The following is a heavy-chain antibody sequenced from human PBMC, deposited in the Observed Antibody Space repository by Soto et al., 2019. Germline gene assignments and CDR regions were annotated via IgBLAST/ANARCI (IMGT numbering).Heavy chain of an antibody. J-gene: IGHJ6*03. CDR1: EFTFSSYG. V-gene: IGHV3-30*18. D-gene: IGHD3-3*01. Sequence: GGSLRLSCAACEFTFSSYGMLWVRQAPGKGLEGVAVISYDGSNKYYADSVKGRFTISRDNSKNTLYLQMNSLRAEDTAVYYCAKSGYDFWSGYPIYYYYYYMDVWGKGTTVTVSS. CDR2: ISYDGSNK. CDR3: AKSGYDFWSGYPIYYYYYYMDV.